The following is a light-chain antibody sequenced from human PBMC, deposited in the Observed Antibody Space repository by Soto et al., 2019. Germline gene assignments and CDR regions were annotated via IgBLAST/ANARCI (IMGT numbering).Light chain of an antibody. J-gene: IGLJ2*01. CDR3: GSYTSSRTLV. Sequence: QSALTQPPSVSGSPGQSVTISCTGTSSDVGNYNRVSWYQQPPGTAPKLMIYEVSNRPSGVPDRFSGSKSGNTASLTISGLQAEDEADYYCGSYTSSRTLVFGGGTKLTVL. V-gene: IGLV2-18*02. CDR1: SSDVGNYNR. CDR2: EVS.